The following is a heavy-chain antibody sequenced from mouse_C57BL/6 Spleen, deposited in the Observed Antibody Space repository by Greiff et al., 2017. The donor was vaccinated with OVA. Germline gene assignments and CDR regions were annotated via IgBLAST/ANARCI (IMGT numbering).Heavy chain of an antibody. D-gene: IGHD2-4*01. V-gene: IGHV1-15*01. Sequence: VQLVESGAELVRPGASVTLSCKASGYTFTDYEMHWVKQTPVHGLEWIGAIDPETGGTAYNQKFKGKAILTADKSSSTAYMELRSLTSEDSAVYYCTRGSYYDYAWFAYWGQGTLVTVSA. CDR2: IDPETGGT. CDR3: TRGSYYDYAWFAY. J-gene: IGHJ3*01. CDR1: GYTFTDYE.